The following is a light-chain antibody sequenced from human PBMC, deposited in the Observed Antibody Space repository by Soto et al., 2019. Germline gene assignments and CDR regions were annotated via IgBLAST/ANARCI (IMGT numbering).Light chain of an antibody. Sequence: QSVLTQPPSAPGSPGQSVTISCTGTSSDVGGYNYVSWYQQHPGKAPKLMIYEVSKRPSGVPDRFSGSKSGNTASLTVSGVQAEDEADYYCSSYAGSNNVVFGGGTKLTVL. CDR1: SSDVGGYNY. CDR3: SSYAGSNNVV. V-gene: IGLV2-8*01. J-gene: IGLJ2*01. CDR2: EVS.